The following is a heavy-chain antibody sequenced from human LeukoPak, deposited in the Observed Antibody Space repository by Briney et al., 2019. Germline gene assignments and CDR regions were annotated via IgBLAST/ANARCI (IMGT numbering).Heavy chain of an antibody. J-gene: IGHJ4*02. CDR1: RGSIMTTHW. V-gene: IGHV4-4*02. CDR2: IYHTGTT. D-gene: IGHD3-10*01. Sequence: KTSETLSLTCTLSRGSIMTTHWWSWVRQPPGKGLEWIGEIYHTGTTNYSPSLKSRVTISVDTSKNQFSLKLSSVTAADTAVYYCARVPAYGSGSYFLDYWGQGTLVTVSS. CDR3: ARVPAYGSGSYFLDY.